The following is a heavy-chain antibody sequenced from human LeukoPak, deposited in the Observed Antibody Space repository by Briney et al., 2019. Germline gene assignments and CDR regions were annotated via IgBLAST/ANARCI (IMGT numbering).Heavy chain of an antibody. CDR1: GGSISSSNYD. V-gene: IGHV4-39*01. Sequence: PSETLSLTCTVSGGSISSSNYDWGWLRQPPGQGLEWIGSIFYSGSTYYTPSLKSRVTISVDTSKNQFSLKLRSVTAVDTAVYYCARRRGDRGYDWGQGTLVIVSS. CDR2: IFYSGST. CDR3: ARRRGDRGYD. D-gene: IGHD1-1*01. J-gene: IGHJ4*02.